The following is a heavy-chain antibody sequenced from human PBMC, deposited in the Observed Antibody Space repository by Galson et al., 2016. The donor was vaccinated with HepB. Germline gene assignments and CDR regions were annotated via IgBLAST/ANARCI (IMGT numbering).Heavy chain of an antibody. J-gene: IGHJ5*02. D-gene: IGHD5-18*01. CDR1: GGSISSSTYL. V-gene: IGHV4-39*01. CDR2: IYSTGFT. CDR3: ARQIAIYGYLSCFDP. Sequence: SETLSLTCAVSGGSISSSTYLWGWIRQPPGKGPEWIGSIYSTGFTDYNPSPESRVTIFVHTSKNLFSLWLNSVTDADTAVYYCARQIAIYGYLSCFDPWGQGTLVTVSS.